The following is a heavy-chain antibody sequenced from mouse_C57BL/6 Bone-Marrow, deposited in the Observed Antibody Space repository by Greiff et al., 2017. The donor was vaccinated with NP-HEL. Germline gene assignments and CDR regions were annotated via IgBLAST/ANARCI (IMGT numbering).Heavy chain of an antibody. CDR3: ARRGSLLCGAGFAY. D-gene: IGHD1-1*02. Sequence: EVQLQQSGPELVKPGASVKISCKASGYTFTDYYMNWVKQSPGKSLEWIGDINPNNGGTSYNQKFKGKATLTVDKSSSTAYMEIRSLTSEDSAVYYCARRGSLLCGAGFAYWGQGTLVTVSA. J-gene: IGHJ3*01. CDR1: GYTFTDYY. CDR2: INPNNGGT. V-gene: IGHV1-26*01.